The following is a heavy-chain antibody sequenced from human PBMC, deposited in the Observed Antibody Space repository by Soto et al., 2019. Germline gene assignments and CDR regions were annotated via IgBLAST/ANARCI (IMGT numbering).Heavy chain of an antibody. CDR1: GSSVSSGGYY. J-gene: IGHJ4*02. D-gene: IGHD3-16*02. CDR3: SLTRGRYRYINFDY. Sequence: TLSLTGTVSGSSVSSGGYYWSWIRQHPGKGLEWIGYIYYSGSTYYNPSLKSRVTISVDTSKNQFSLKLSSVTAADTAVYYCSLTRGRYRYINFDYWGQGTLVTVSS. CDR2: IYYSGST. V-gene: IGHV4-31*03.